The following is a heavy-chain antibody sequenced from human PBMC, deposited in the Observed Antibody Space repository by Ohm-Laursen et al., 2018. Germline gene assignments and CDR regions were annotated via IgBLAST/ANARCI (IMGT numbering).Heavy chain of an antibody. CDR2: ISWNKKRI. CDR1: GFTFDDYA. V-gene: IGHV3-9*01. J-gene: IGHJ4*02. D-gene: IGHD3-3*01. CDR3: TKGAGAILGVTDYFDY. Sequence: SLRLSCAASGFTFDDYAMHWVRQAPGKGLEWVAGISWNKKRIGYVDSVKGRFTMSRDNTKKSLYPQMNSLRAEDTAFYYCTKGAGAILGVTDYFDYWGQGALVTVSS.